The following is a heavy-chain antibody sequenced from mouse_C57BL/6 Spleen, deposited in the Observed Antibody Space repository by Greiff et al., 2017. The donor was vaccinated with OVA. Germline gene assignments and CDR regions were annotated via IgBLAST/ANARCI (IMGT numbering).Heavy chain of an antibody. CDR3: ARGNDYFDY. J-gene: IGHJ2*01. V-gene: IGHV5-17*01. CDR1: GFTFSDYG. Sequence: EVMLMESGGGLVKPGGSLKLSCAASGFTFSDYGMHWVRQAPEKGLEWVAYISSGNSTIYYADTVKGRFTISRDNATNTLFLQMTSLRSEDTAMYYCARGNDYFDYWGQGTTLTVSS. D-gene: IGHD2-1*01. CDR2: ISSGNSTI.